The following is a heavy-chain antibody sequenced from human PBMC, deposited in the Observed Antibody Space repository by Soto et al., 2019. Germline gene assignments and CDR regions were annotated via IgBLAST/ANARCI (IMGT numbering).Heavy chain of an antibody. V-gene: IGHV3-23*01. J-gene: IGHJ4*02. CDR3: AKNQERELPRVIDF. CDR1: GITFSNYS. CDR2: MSGSSSTT. Sequence: GSLILSCANYGITFSNYSMIWVPQAPGGGLEWVSSMSGSSSTTYYADSVRGRFTISRDRSKNKLYLQMSSLRAEDTALYYCAKNQERELPRVIDFWGQGTLVTVS. D-gene: IGHD1-7*01.